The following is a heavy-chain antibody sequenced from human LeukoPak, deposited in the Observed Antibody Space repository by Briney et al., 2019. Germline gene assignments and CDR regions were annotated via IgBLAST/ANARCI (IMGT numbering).Heavy chain of an antibody. Sequence: SETLSLTCNVSGDSLSGASYFWTWVRHPAGKGLDWFGRIYSSGTTYYNPSLKTRVTISLEKSQNQFSLDLNSVTAADTAVYFCATARAEYGDYNSYYYMDVWGKGTTVTVSS. CDR3: ATARAEYGDYNSYYYMDV. D-gene: IGHD4-17*01. V-gene: IGHV4-61*02. CDR2: IYSSGTT. J-gene: IGHJ6*03. CDR1: GDSLSGASYF.